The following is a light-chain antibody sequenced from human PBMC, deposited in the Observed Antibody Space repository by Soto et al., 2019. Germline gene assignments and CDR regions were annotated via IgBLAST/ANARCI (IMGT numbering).Light chain of an antibody. CDR2: GAS. Sequence: EIVMTQSPATLSVSPWERATLSCRASQSVSNNLAWYQQKHGQAPRLLFYGASTRATGIPARFSGSGSGTELTLTISSLQSEDFAVYFCQQYNNWPRWAFGQGTKVDIK. CDR3: QQYNNWPRWA. V-gene: IGKV3-15*01. CDR1: QSVSNN. J-gene: IGKJ1*01.